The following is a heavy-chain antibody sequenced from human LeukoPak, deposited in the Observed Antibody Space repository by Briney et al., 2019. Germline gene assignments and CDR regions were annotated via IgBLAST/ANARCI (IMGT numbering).Heavy chain of an antibody. CDR2: ISHDGSNK. Sequence: TGGSLRLSCAASGFTFSNFDMHWVRQAPGEGLEWVAVISHDGSNKFYVDSVKGRFTISRDNSQNTLYLQMNRLRGEDTAVYYCARVEQQPRAVCGMDVWGPGTTVTVSS. CDR1: GFTFSNFD. V-gene: IGHV3-30*03. J-gene: IGHJ6*02. D-gene: IGHD6-13*01. CDR3: ARVEQQPRAVCGMDV.